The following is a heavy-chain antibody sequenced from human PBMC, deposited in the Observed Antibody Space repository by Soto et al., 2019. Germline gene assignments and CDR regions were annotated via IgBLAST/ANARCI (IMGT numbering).Heavy chain of an antibody. CDR2: VTHGGST. J-gene: IGHJ4*02. D-gene: IGHD6-13*01. Sequence: TLSLTCTLYNRSFSEYYLNLIRHSPFKLLEFIWDVTHGGSTTYSPSLKSRVTISVDTSKNQFSLKVNSLAAADTAVYYCAGGGSNRRSWQLDYWGLGTLVTVSS. CDR1: NRSFSEYY. V-gene: IGHV4-34*01. CDR3: AGGGSNRRSWQLDY.